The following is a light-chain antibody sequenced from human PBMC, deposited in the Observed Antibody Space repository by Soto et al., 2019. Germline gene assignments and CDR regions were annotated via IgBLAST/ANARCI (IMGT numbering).Light chain of an antibody. CDR2: AAS. CDR1: QSISNY. CDR3: QQNYNTPRT. J-gene: IGKJ2*01. V-gene: IGKV1-39*01. Sequence: DIQMTQSPASLSASVGDRVTITCRASQSISNYLNWYQQKPGKAPNLLIYAASSLQGGVPSRFSGSGPGTDFTLTISSLQPEDFATYICQQNYNTPRTFGQGTKVDIK.